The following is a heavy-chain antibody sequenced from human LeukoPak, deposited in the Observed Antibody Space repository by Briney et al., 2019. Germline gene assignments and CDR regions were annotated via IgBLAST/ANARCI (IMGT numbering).Heavy chain of an antibody. D-gene: IGHD3-3*01. J-gene: IGHJ6*04. CDR2: ISYGGST. Sequence: MASENLSLPCTVSGDSIRSYYWNWVRQPPGKGLEWIGYISYGGSTRYNPPLKSRLTISLDTFKDQFSLRLTSVTAADTAVYYCARETQIFGVAHSYYMDVWGKGTTVTVSS. CDR3: ARETQIFGVAHSYYMDV. V-gene: IGHV4-59*01. CDR1: GDSIRSYY.